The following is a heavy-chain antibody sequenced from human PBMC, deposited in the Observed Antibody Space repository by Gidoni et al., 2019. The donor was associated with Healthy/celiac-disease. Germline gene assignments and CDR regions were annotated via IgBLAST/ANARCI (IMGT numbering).Heavy chain of an antibody. V-gene: IGHV4-61*02. CDR3: ARGGSAAGTDYYYGMDV. Sequence: QVQLQESGPGLVKPSQTLSLTCTGSGGSISSGSYYWRWIRQPAGKGLEWIGRIYTSGSTNYNPSLKSRVTISVDTSKNQFSLKLSSVTAADTAVYYCARGGSAAGTDYYYGMDVWGQGTTVTVSS. J-gene: IGHJ6*02. CDR2: IYTSGST. D-gene: IGHD6-13*01. CDR1: GGSISSGSYY.